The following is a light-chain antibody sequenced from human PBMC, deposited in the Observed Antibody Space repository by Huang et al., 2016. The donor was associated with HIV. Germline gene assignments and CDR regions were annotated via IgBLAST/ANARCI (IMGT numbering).Light chain of an antibody. CDR2: DAS. CDR3: QQRVNGLT. CDR1: QNINTH. J-gene: IGKJ4*01. V-gene: IGKV3-11*01. Sequence: EIVLTQSPATLSFFPGQRVSLSCRASQNINTHVAWYQQRPGQPPRLLIYDASSRVPGVAARVSGSGSGTDFTLTISSLESEDFATYYCQQRVNGLTFGGGTKV.